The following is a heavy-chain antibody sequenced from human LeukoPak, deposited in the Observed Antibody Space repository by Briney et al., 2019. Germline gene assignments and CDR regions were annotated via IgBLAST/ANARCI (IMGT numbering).Heavy chain of an antibody. D-gene: IGHD3-22*01. Sequence: PSETLSLTCTVSGGSISSSSYDWGWIRQPPGKGLEWIGSIYYSGSTYYNPSLKSRVTISVDTSKNQFSLKLSSVTAADTAVYYCARSGANGITMIVVVNPPYYFDYWGQGTLVTVSS. V-gene: IGHV4-39*01. CDR1: GGSISSSSYD. J-gene: IGHJ4*02. CDR3: ARSGANGITMIVVVNPPYYFDY. CDR2: IYYSGST.